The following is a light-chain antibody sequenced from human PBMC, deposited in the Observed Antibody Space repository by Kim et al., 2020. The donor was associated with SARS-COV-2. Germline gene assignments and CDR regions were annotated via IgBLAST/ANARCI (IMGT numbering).Light chain of an antibody. J-gene: IGKJ1*01. CDR1: QTLSGNS. CDR3: QQYETSPKT. Sequence: SSGERATLSCRARQTLSGNSLAWYQQKPGQAPRLLIYAASSRATGIPDRFGGSGSGTDFTLTINRLEPEDFAMYYCQQYETSPKTFGQGTKVDIK. V-gene: IGKV3-20*01. CDR2: AAS.